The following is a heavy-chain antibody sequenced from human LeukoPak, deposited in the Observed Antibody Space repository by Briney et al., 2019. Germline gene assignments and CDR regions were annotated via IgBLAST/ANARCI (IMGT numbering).Heavy chain of an antibody. V-gene: IGHV1-2*02. Sequence: ASVKVSCKASGYTFTGHYMHWVRQAPGQGLEWMGWINPNSGGTNYAQKFQGRVTMTRDTSISTAYMELSRLRSDDTAVYYCARLLWFGELNDYWGQGTLVTVSS. J-gene: IGHJ4*02. CDR2: INPNSGGT. CDR1: GYTFTGHY. D-gene: IGHD3-10*01. CDR3: ARLLWFGELNDY.